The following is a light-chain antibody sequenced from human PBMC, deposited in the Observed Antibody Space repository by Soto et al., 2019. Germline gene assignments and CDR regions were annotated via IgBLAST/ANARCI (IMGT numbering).Light chain of an antibody. CDR2: DAS. J-gene: IGKJ4*01. CDR1: QSVSSY. CDR3: QQRSNWPPLT. Sequence: EIVSTQSPATLSLSPGERATLSCRASQSVSSYLAWYQQKPGQAPRLLIYDASNRATGIPARFSGSGSGTDFTLTISSLEPEDFAVYYCQQRSNWPPLTCGGGTKVDIK. V-gene: IGKV3-11*01.